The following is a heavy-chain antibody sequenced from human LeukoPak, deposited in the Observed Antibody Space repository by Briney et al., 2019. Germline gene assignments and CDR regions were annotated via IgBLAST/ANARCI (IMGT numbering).Heavy chain of an antibody. CDR3: AHLVCSGGSCPPLEFDY. V-gene: IGHV2-5*02. CDR1: GFSLSTSGVG. D-gene: IGHD2-15*01. CDR2: IYWDDDK. Sequence: ESGPTLLKPTQTLTLTCTFSGFSLSTSGVGVGWIRQPPGKALEWLALIYWDDDKRYSPSLKSRLTITKDTSKNQVVLTMTNMDPVDTATYYCAHLVCSGGSCPPLEFDYWGQGTLVTVSS. J-gene: IGHJ4*02.